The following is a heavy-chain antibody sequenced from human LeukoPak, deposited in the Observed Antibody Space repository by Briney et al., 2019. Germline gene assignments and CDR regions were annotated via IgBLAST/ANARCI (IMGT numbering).Heavy chain of an antibody. J-gene: IGHJ4*02. CDR1: GGTFSRYA. D-gene: IGHD6-19*01. CDR3: ARDRPYTGGWRDFDY. CDR2: IIPKFGIA. V-gene: IGHV1-69*13. Sequence: SVKVSCKASGGTFSRYAISWARQDPGQGLEWMGGIIPKFGIANYEQKFQGRVTTISDESRSTAYMELSGLRSEDTAVYYCARDRPYTGGWRDFDYWGQGTLVTVSS.